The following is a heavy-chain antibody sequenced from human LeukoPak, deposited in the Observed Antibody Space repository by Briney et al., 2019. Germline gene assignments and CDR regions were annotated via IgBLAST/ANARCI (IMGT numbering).Heavy chain of an antibody. CDR1: GITVSGLG. D-gene: IGHD3-3*01. CDR3: ANDFWSAPQDY. CDR2: IQNDGRRT. Sequence: PGGSLRLSCVASGITVSGLGMHWVLQAPGKGLEWVAFIQNDGRRTWYADSVKGRFSISRDDSKNTVYLQMNSLRTEDTAVYYCANDFWSAPQDYWGQGTLVTVS. J-gene: IGHJ4*02. V-gene: IGHV3-30*02.